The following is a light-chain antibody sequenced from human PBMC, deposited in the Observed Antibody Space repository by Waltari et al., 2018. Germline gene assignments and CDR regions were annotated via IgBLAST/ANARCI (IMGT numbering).Light chain of an antibody. V-gene: IGLV2-14*03. Sequence: QSALTQPASVSGSPGQSITISCTGTSSDVGGSNFVSCYQQHPGKAPKLMIYGVSNRPSGVSSRFSGSKSGNTASLTISGLQAEDEADYYCNSYTSSYTYVFGTGTKVTVL. CDR2: GVS. CDR3: NSYTSSYTYV. CDR1: SSDVGGSNF. J-gene: IGLJ1*01.